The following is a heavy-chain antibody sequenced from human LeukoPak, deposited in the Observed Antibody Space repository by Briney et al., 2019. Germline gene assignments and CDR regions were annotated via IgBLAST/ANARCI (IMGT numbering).Heavy chain of an antibody. CDR1: GFTFSSYA. J-gene: IGHJ4*02. V-gene: IGHV3-64*01. CDR3: ARASSRLDIVVVPGDY. CDR2: ISSNGGST. Sequence: GGSLRLSCAASGFTFSSYAMHWVRQAPGKGLEYVSAISSNGGSTYYANSVKGRFTISRDNSKNTLYLQMGSLRAEDMAVYYCARASSRLDIVVVPGDYWGQGTLVTVSS. D-gene: IGHD2-2*01.